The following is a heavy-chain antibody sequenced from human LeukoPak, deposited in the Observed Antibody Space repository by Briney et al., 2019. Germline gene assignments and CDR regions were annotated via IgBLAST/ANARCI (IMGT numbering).Heavy chain of an antibody. J-gene: IGHJ3*02. CDR2: IHYSGIT. Sequence: SETLSLTCTVSGASIGSYYWSWIRQPPGKGLDYIGYIHYSGITNYNPSLKSRVTLSVDTSKNQFSLRLSSVTAADTAVYYCARHDTRGGAYDIWGQGTMVTVSS. CDR3: ARHDTRGGAYDI. V-gene: IGHV4-59*08. CDR1: GASIGSYY. D-gene: IGHD3-10*01.